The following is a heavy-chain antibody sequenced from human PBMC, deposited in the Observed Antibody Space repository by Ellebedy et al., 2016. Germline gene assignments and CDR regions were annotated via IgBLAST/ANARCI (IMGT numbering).Heavy chain of an antibody. J-gene: IGHJ4*02. D-gene: IGHD6-6*01. V-gene: IGHV1-69*04. CDR2: IIPILGIA. CDR3: AREELDPYSSSSFDY. CDR1: GGTFSSYA. Sequence: ASVKVSCKASGGTFSSYAISWVRQAPGQGLEWMGRIIPILGIANYAQKFQGRVTITADKSTSTAYMELSSLRSEDTAVYYCAREELDPYSSSSFDYWGQGTLVTVSS.